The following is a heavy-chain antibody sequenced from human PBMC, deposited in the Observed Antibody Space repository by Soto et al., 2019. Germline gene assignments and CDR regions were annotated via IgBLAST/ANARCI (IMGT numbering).Heavy chain of an antibody. CDR1: GGSISSYY. Sequence: SETLSLTCTVSGGSISSYYWSWIRQPPGKGLEWIGYIYYSGSTNYNPSLKSRVTISVDTSKNQFSLKLSSVTAADTAVYYCARGNLGLLEWFPFDYWGQGTLVTVSX. CDR2: IYYSGST. J-gene: IGHJ4*02. D-gene: IGHD3-3*01. CDR3: ARGNLGLLEWFPFDY. V-gene: IGHV4-59*01.